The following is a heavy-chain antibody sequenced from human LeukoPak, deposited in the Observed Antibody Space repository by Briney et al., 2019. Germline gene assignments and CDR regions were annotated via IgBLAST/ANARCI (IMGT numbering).Heavy chain of an antibody. V-gene: IGHV1-2*02. Sequence: ASVKVSCKASGYTFTGYYMHWARQAPGQGLEWMGWINPNSGGTNYAQKFQGRVTMTRDTSISTAYMELSRLRSDDTAVYYCASSYGDYGDYYFDYWGQGTLVTVSS. J-gene: IGHJ4*02. CDR2: INPNSGGT. D-gene: IGHD4-17*01. CDR3: ASSYGDYGDYYFDY. CDR1: GYTFTGYY.